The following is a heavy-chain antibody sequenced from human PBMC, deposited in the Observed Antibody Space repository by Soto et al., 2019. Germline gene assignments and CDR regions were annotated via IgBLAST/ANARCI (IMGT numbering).Heavy chain of an antibody. D-gene: IGHD6-19*01. CDR1: GFTFSSYA. Sequence: GGSLRLSCAAPGFTFSSYAMHWVRQAPGKGLEYVSAISSNGGSTYYANSVKGRFTISRDNSKNTLYLQMGSLRAEDMAVYYCARSPVAVAVPDYWGQGTPVTVSS. J-gene: IGHJ4*02. CDR3: ARSPVAVAVPDY. V-gene: IGHV3-64*01. CDR2: ISSNGGST.